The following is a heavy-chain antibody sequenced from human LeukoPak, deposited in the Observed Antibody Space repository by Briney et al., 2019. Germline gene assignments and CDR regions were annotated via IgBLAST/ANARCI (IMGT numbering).Heavy chain of an antibody. J-gene: IGHJ4*02. CDR2: INGDGYSI. D-gene: IGHD6-19*01. CDR3: ARGEAVAGNDH. V-gene: IGHV3-74*01. CDR1: GFTFSTFA. Sequence: GGSLRLSCAASGFTFSTFAMHWVRQAPGKGLVWLSRINGDGYSISYADSVKGRFTISGDNAKKTLYLQMNSLRAEDTAMYYCARGEAVAGNDHWGQGALVTVSS.